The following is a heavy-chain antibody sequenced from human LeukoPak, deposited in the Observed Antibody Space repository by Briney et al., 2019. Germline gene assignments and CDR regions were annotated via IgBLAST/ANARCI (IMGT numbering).Heavy chain of an antibody. CDR3: ARKYPDHWFDP. D-gene: IGHD6-6*01. V-gene: IGHV4-30-4*01. CDR1: GGSFSGYY. CDR2: IFYLGNT. J-gene: IGHJ5*02. Sequence: PSETLSLTCAVYGGSFSGYYWSWIRQPPGKGLERIGYIFYLGNTYYNPSLRSRVSISVNTFKNQFSLKLTAVTAADTAVYYCARKYPDHWFDPWGQGTLVTVSS.